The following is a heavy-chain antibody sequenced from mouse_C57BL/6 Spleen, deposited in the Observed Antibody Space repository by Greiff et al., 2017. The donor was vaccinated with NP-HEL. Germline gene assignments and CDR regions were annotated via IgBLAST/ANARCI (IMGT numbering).Heavy chain of an antibody. Sequence: LQQSGAELVRPGASVKMSCKASGYTFTSYNMHGVKQTPRQGREWIGAIYPGNGETSYNQKFKGKATLTVDKSSSTAYMQLSSLTSEDSAVYFCARETGYAWFAYWGQGTLVTVAA. CDR2: IYPGNGET. CDR1: GYTFTSYN. CDR3: ARETGYAWFAY. V-gene: IGHV1-12*01. D-gene: IGHD4-1*01. J-gene: IGHJ3*01.